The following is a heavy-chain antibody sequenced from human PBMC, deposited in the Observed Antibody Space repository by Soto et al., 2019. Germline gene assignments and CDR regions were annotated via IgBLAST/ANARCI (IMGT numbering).Heavy chain of an antibody. CDR2: ISGSGGST. Sequence: EVQLLESGGGLVQPGGSLRLSRAASGFTFSSYAMSWVRQAPGKGLEWVSAISGSGGSTYYADSVKGRFTISRDNSKNTLYLQMNSLRAEDTAVYYCASVDIVATRPIWQFDYWGQGTLVTVSS. V-gene: IGHV3-23*01. CDR1: GFTFSSYA. D-gene: IGHD5-12*01. CDR3: ASVDIVATRPIWQFDY. J-gene: IGHJ4*02.